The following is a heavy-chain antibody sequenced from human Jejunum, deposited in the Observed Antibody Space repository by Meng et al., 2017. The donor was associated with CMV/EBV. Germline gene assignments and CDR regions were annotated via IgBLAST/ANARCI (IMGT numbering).Heavy chain of an antibody. CDR2: INPYNGDT. CDR3: ARHNILTGGRVYDY. D-gene: IGHD3-9*01. CDR1: GYTFTGNY. V-gene: IGHV1-2*02. J-gene: IGHJ4*02. Sequence: ASGYTFTGNYIHWVRQAPGQGLEWMGWINPYNGDTNSAQKFQDRVTMTRDTSINTAHMELSRLRSDDTAIYYCARHNILTGGRVYDYWGQGTLVTVSS.